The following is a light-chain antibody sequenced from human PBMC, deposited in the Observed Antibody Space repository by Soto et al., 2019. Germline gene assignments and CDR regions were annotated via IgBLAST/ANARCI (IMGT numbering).Light chain of an antibody. V-gene: IGKV3-15*01. J-gene: IGKJ4*01. CDR3: QQFSSYPLT. CDR1: QSISDT. CDR2: GAS. Sequence: EIVMTQSRATLSVSPRGRATVSCVASQSISDTLAWYQQKTGQAPRLLIYGASTRAPGFPARFSGSGYGTDFNLTISRLEPEDFAVYYCQQFSSYPLTFGGGTKVDIK.